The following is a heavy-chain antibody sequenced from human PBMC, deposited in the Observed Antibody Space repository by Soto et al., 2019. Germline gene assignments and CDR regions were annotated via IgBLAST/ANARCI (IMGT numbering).Heavy chain of an antibody. CDR2: ISSSSSYI. D-gene: IGHD1-26*01. Sequence: EVQLVESGGGLVKPGGSLRLSCAASGFTFSSYSMNWVRQAPGKGLEWVSSISSSSSYIYYADSVKGRFTISRDNAKNSLYLQMNSLRAEDTAVYYFARDPWGAYPHYYYYYMDVWGKGTTVTDSS. CDR3: ARDPWGAYPHYYYYYMDV. CDR1: GFTFSSYS. V-gene: IGHV3-21*01. J-gene: IGHJ6*03.